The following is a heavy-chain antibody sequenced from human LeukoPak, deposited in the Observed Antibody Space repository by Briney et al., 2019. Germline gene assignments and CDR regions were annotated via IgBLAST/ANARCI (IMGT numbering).Heavy chain of an antibody. CDR3: ARDFGYYYGSGSPLDY. D-gene: IGHD3-10*01. J-gene: IGHJ4*02. V-gene: IGHV3-30*04. Sequence: GRSLRLSCAASGFTFSSYAMHWVRQAPGKGLEWVAVISYDGSNKYYADSVKGRFTISRDNSKNTLYLQMNSLRAEDTAVYYCARDFGYYYGSGSPLDYWGQGTLVTVSS. CDR2: ISYDGSNK. CDR1: GFTFSSYA.